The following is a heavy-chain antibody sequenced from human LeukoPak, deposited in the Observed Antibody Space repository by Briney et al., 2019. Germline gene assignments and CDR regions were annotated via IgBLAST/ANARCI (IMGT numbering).Heavy chain of an antibody. J-gene: IGHJ4*02. CDR3: ARAHYYGSGSYQYYFDY. CDR2: IYTSRST. V-gene: IGHV4-61*02. Sequence: PSETLSLTCTVSGGSISSGSYYWSWIRQPAGKGLEWIGRIYTSRSTNYNPSLKSRVTISVDTSKNQFSLKLSSVTAADTAVYYCARAHYYGSGSYQYYFDYWGQGTLVTVSS. D-gene: IGHD3-10*01. CDR1: GGSISSGSYY.